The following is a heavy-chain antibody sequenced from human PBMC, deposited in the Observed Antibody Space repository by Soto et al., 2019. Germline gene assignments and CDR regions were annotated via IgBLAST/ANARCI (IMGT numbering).Heavy chain of an antibody. Sequence: ATVKVSCKASGYTFTSYYMNWVRQAPGQTLEWMGWISAYNGNTNYAQKLQGRVTMTTDTSTSKSYMELRSLRSDDTAVYYCAREGSDWNYVDYWGQGTLVTVS. CDR2: ISAYNGNT. J-gene: IGHJ4*02. D-gene: IGHD1-1*01. V-gene: IGHV1-18*04. CDR3: AREGSDWNYVDY. CDR1: GYTFTSYY.